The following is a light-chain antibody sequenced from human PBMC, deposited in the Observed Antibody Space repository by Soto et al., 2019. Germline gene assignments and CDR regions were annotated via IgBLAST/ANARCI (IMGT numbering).Light chain of an antibody. CDR1: HSVSSY. J-gene: IGKJ1*01. CDR2: DAS. Sequence: EIMLTQSPATLSLSPGERATLSCRASHSVSSYLAWFPQKPGQPPRLLIYDASTRATGIPSRVSGSGSGTEFTLTISSLKSEDFAVYYCQQYDNWPRTFGQGTKVDIK. V-gene: IGKV3-15*01. CDR3: QQYDNWPRT.